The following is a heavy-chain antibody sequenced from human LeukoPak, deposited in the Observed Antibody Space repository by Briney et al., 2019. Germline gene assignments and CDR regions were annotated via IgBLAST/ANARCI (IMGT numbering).Heavy chain of an antibody. CDR3: AVWVFAHVALDV. Sequence: GASVKVSFKASGYTFTDYYMNWVRQAPGQGLEWMGWINPNSGDTNSTQNLQGRITMYRDTSISTAYMELSRLRSDDTAVYYCAVWVFAHVALDVWGQGTMVTVSS. D-gene: IGHD1-26*01. V-gene: IGHV1-2*02. CDR1: GYTFTDYY. J-gene: IGHJ3*01. CDR2: INPNSGDT.